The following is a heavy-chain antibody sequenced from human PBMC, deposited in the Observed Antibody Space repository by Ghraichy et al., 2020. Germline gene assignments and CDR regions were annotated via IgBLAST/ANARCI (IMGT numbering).Heavy chain of an antibody. CDR1: GYTFTSYG. CDR2: IRGYNGQT. D-gene: IGHD5-24*01. CDR3: AREEMPEIAKFFEAFDI. J-gene: IGHJ3*02. V-gene: IGHV1-18*01. Sequence: GESLNISCKAYGYTFTSYGISWVRQAPGQGLEWMGWIRGYNGQTKYAENVQGRVIMTTETYPGTAYLELRGLRSDDTAVYYFAREEMPEIAKFFEAFDIWGQGTVVTVSS.